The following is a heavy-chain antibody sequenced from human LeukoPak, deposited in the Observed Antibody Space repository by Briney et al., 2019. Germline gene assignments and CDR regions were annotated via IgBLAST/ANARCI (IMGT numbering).Heavy chain of an antibody. D-gene: IGHD2-15*01. CDR1: GFTFSSCA. Sequence: GRSLRLSCAASGFTFSSCAMHWVRQAPGKGLEWVAVISYDGSNKYYADSVKGRFTISRDNSKNTLYLQMNSLRAEDTAVYYCARVKGGGGFDYWGQGTLVTVSS. V-gene: IGHV3-30*04. J-gene: IGHJ4*02. CDR2: ISYDGSNK. CDR3: ARVKGGGGFDY.